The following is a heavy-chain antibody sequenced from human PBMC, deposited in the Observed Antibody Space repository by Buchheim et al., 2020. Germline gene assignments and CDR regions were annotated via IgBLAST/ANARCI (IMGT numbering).Heavy chain of an antibody. CDR1: GGYVSSNNW. J-gene: IGHJ4*02. V-gene: IGHV4-4*02. CDR3: ARHNDWAVEF. D-gene: IGHD3-9*01. Sequence: QVRLQESGPGLVKPSGTLSLTCAVSGGYVSSNNWWSWARQPPGKGLEWIGEIYRSGSTHYNPPLKSRVTLSLDTSKNQFSLKVDSVTAADTAMYYCARHNDWAVEFWGQG. CDR2: IYRSGST.